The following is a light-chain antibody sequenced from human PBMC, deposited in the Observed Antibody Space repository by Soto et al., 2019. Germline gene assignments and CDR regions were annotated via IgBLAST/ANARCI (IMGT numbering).Light chain of an antibody. CDR2: DAS. CDR1: QTTNTW. Sequence: DIQMTQFPSTLSASVGDRVTITCRASQTTNTWLAWYQQKPGTAPKLLIYDASSLEGGDPSRFSASGSGTEFTHTISSLQLDDLATYYWQQDISYPYTFGQGTKVEIK. V-gene: IGKV1-5*01. J-gene: IGKJ2*01. CDR3: QQDISYPYT.